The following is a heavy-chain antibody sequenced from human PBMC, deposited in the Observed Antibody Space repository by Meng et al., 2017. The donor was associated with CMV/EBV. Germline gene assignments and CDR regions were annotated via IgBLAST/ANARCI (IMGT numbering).Heavy chain of an antibody. Sequence: VQLQQWGAGLFKPSETLSLTCAVYGGSFSGYYWSWIRQPPGKGLEWIGEINHSGSTNYNPSLKSRVTISVDTSKNQFSLKLSSVTAADTAVYYCARGSRRLPRFNWFDPWGQGTLVTVSS. V-gene: IGHV4-34*01. CDR2: INHSGST. CDR3: ARGSRRLPRFNWFDP. J-gene: IGHJ5*02. CDR1: GGSFSGYY. D-gene: IGHD3-3*01.